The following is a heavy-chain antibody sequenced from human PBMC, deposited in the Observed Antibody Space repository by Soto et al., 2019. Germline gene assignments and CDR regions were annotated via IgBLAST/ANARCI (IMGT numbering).Heavy chain of an antibody. V-gene: IGHV1-2*04. Sequence: GASVKVSCKASGYTFTGYYMHWVRQAPGQGLEWMGWINPNSGGTNYAQKFQGWVTMTRDTSISTAYMELSRLRSDDTAAYYCARDMGSGWYDAFDIWGQGTMVTVSS. J-gene: IGHJ3*02. CDR3: ARDMGSGWYDAFDI. CDR2: INPNSGGT. CDR1: GYTFTGYY. D-gene: IGHD6-19*01.